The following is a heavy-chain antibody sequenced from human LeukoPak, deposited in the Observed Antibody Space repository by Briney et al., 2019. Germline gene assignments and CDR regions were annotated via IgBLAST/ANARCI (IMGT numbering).Heavy chain of an antibody. CDR3: ARALVDFWSGYSGSSSYYFDY. V-gene: IGHV1-2*02. CDR2: INPNSGGT. D-gene: IGHD3-3*01. J-gene: IGHJ4*02. CDR1: GYTFTGYY. Sequence: ASVKVSCKASGYTFTGYYMHWVRQAPGQGQEWMGWINPNSGGTNYAQKFQGRVTMTRDTSISTAYMELSRLRSDDTAVYYCARALVDFWSGYSGSSSYYFDYWGQGTLVTVSS.